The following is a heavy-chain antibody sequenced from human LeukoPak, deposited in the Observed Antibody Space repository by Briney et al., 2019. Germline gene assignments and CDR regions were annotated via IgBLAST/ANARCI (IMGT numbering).Heavy chain of an antibody. CDR1: GTSFSSYY. CDR2: VNHSGYT. D-gene: IGHD4-11*01. Sequence: PSETLSLTCAVSGTSFSSYYWSWIRQPPGKGLEWIGEVNHSGYTNDNPSLKSRVTISVDTSKNQFSLRLRSVTAADTGVYFCARITTGHDFSDQGTLVTVSS. J-gene: IGHJ4*02. CDR3: ARITTGHDF. V-gene: IGHV4-34*01.